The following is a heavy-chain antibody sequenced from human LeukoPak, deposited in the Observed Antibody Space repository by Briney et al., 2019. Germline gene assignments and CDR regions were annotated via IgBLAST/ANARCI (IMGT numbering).Heavy chain of an antibody. CDR1: GFTFSSFW. Sequence: GGSLRLSCAVSGFTFSSFWMHWVRQAPGKGLVWVSRINSDGSTTNYPDSVKGRFTISRDNAKNTLYLQMNSLRAEDTAVYYCAKAYDGAARNWGQGTLVTVSS. CDR2: INSDGSTT. D-gene: IGHD6-6*01. J-gene: IGHJ4*02. CDR3: AKAYDGAARN. V-gene: IGHV3-74*01.